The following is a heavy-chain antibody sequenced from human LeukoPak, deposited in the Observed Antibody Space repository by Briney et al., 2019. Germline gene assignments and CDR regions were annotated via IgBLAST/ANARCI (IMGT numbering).Heavy chain of an antibody. V-gene: IGHV3-21*01. CDR2: ISSSSSYI. J-gene: IGHJ3*02. CDR1: GFTFSSYS. CDR3: ARGAGTTGTDAFDI. Sequence: GVLRLSCAASGFTFSSYSMNWVRQAPGKGLEWVSSISSSSSYIYYADSEKGRFTISRDNAKNSLYLQMNSLRAEDTAVYYCARGAGTTGTDAFDIWGQGTMVTVSS. D-gene: IGHD1-1*01.